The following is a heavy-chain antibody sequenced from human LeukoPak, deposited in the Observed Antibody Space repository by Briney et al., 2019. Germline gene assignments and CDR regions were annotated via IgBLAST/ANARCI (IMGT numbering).Heavy chain of an antibody. CDR2: VDLGGTP. D-gene: IGHD2-2*01. V-gene: IGHV4-61*02. CDR1: GYSISSGDYY. Sequence: SQTLSLTCNVSGYSISSGDYYWTWIRQPAGKGLEWIGRVDLGGTPSYNPSLISRVTVSVDPSTNQFSLSLTSVTAADTATYYCAREGAYCSGTDCFATTVDAWGPGALVTVSS. CDR3: AREGAYCSGTDCFATTVDA. J-gene: IGHJ5*02.